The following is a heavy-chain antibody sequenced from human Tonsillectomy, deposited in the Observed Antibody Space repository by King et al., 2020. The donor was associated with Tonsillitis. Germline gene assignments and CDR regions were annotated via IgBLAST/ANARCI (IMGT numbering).Heavy chain of an antibody. V-gene: IGHV4-38-2*02. J-gene: IGHJ4*02. Sequence: QVQLQESGPGLVKPSETLSLTCTVSGYSISSGYYWGWIRQPPGKGLEWIGSIYHSGSTYYNPSLKSRVTISVDTSKNQFSLKLSSVTAADTAVYYCASELVIAFDYWGQGTLVTVSS. CDR3: ASELVIAFDY. D-gene: IGHD2-21*01. CDR1: GYSISSGYY. CDR2: IYHSGST.